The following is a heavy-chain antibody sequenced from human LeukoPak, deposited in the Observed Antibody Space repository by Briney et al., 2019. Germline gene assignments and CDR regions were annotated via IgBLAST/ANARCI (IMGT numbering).Heavy chain of an antibody. V-gene: IGHV3-23*01. D-gene: IGHD6-19*01. Sequence: PGGSLRLSCAASGFTFSSYAMSWVRQAPGKGLEWVSAISGSGGSTYYADSVKGRFTISRDNSKITLYLQMNSLRAEDTAVYYCASWQGYNSGWYGVGYWGQGTLVTVSS. CDR3: ASWQGYNSGWYGVGY. CDR2: ISGSGGST. J-gene: IGHJ4*02. CDR1: GFTFSSYA.